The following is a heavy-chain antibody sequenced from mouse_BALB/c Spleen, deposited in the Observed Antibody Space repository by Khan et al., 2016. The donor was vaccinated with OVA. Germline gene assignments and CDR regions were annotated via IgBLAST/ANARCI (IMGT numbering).Heavy chain of an antibody. CDR1: GFSLTNYG. CDR3: AKNRNGYFDY. J-gene: IGHJ2*01. CDR2: IWSGGIT. V-gene: IGHV2-2*02. Sequence: VQLQESGPGLVQPSQSLSITCTVSGFSLTNYGVHWVRQSPGKGLEWLGVIWSGGITDYNATFISRLSISKDSSKSQVFFKMNSLQANDTAIYYCAKNRNGYFDYWGQGTTLTVSS. D-gene: IGHD1-1*02.